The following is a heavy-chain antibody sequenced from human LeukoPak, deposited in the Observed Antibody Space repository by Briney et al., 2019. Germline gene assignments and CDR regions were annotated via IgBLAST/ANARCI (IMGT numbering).Heavy chain of an antibody. CDR1: GYTFTSYG. Sequence: ASVKVSCKASGYTFTSYGISWVRQAPGQGLEWMGWISAYNGNTNYAQKLQGRVTMTTDTSTSTAYMELRSLRSDDTAVYYCARGYCSSTSCYIGSYYFDYWGQGTLVTVSS. J-gene: IGHJ4*02. D-gene: IGHD2-2*02. V-gene: IGHV1-18*01. CDR2: ISAYNGNT. CDR3: ARGYCSSTSCYIGSYYFDY.